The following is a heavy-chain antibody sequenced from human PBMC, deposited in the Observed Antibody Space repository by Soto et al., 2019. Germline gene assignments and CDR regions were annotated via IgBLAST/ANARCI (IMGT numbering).Heavy chain of an antibody. CDR3: ARNSDLRGYSNGWFDP. V-gene: IGHV4-59*01. CDR2: IYYSGST. J-gene: IGHJ5*02. CDR1: GGSISSYY. Sequence: SETLSLTCTVSGGSISSYYWSWIRQPPGKGLEWIGHIYYSGSTNYNPSLKSRVTISVDTSKNQFSLKLSSVTAADTAVYYCARNSDLRGYSNGWFDPWGQGTLVTVSS. D-gene: IGHD6-25*01.